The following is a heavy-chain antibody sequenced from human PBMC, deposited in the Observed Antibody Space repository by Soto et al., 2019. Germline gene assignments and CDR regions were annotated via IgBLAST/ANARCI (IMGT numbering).Heavy chain of an antibody. CDR3: AKDATAVNGVWDPFDM. Sequence: EVQLLESGGGVVQPGGSLRLSCAASGFTFSAYAMSWVRQAPGKGLQWVSGVGGSDTDKHYADSVRGRFTVSRDNSKNTLYLQQNSLRADDTAVYYCAKDATAVNGVWDPFDMWGQGTEVTVSS. CDR2: VGGSDTDK. CDR1: GFTFSAYA. V-gene: IGHV3-23*01. D-gene: IGHD2-8*01. J-gene: IGHJ3*02.